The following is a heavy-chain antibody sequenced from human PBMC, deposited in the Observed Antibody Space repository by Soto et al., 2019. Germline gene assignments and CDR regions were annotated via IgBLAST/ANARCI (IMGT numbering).Heavy chain of an antibody. CDR3: ARLAGYKGSYFDY. CDR2: IYYSGST. Sequence: QLQLQESGPGLVKPSETLSLTCTVSGGSISSSSYYWGWIRQPPGKGLEWSGSIYYSGSTYYNPSLKSRVTISVDTSKNQFALKLSSVTAADTAVYYCARLAGYKGSYFDYWGQGTLVTVSS. J-gene: IGHJ4*02. CDR1: GGSISSSSYY. V-gene: IGHV4-39*01. D-gene: IGHD6-25*01.